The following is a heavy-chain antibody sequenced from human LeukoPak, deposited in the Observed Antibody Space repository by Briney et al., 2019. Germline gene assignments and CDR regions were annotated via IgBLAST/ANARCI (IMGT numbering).Heavy chain of an antibody. V-gene: IGHV4-39*01. CDR2: IYYSGST. Sequence: PSETLSLTCTVSGGSISGSSYYWGWIRQPPGKGLEWIGSIYYSGSTYYNPSLKSRVTISVDTSKNQFSLKLNSVTATDTAVYYCARYSRSDYYFDYWGQGTLVTVSS. CDR1: GGSISGSSYY. D-gene: IGHD3-9*01. J-gene: IGHJ4*02. CDR3: ARYSRSDYYFDY.